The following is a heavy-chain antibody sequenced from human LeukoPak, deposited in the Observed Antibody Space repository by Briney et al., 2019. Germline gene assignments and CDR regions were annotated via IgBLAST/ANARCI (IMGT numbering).Heavy chain of an antibody. CDR3: ARDAIVVPAAIRQGFMDV. D-gene: IGHD2-2*01. CDR2: TRNKANSYTT. V-gene: IGHV3-72*01. CDR1: GFTFSDHY. J-gene: IGHJ6*03. Sequence: GGSLRLSCAASGFTFSDHYMDWVRQAPGKGLEWVGRTRNKANSYTTEYAASVKGRFTISRDDSKNSLYLQMNSLRAEDTAVYYCARDAIVVPAAIRQGFMDVWGKGTTVTISS.